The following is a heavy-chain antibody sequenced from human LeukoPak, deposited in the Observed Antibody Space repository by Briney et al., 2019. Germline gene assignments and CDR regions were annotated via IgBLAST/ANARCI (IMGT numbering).Heavy chain of an antibody. Sequence: GGSLRLSCAASGFTFSSYEMNWVRQAPGKGLEWVSYISSSSSTIYYADSVKGRFTISRDNAKNSLYLQMNSLRAEDTAVYYCARDSSQSGYYHDAFDIWGQGTMVTVSS. D-gene: IGHD3-22*01. J-gene: IGHJ3*02. CDR2: ISSSSSTI. CDR1: GFTFSSYE. V-gene: IGHV3-48*01. CDR3: ARDSSQSGYYHDAFDI.